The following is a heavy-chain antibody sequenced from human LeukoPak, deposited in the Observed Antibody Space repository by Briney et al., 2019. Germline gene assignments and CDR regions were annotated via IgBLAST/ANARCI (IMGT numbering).Heavy chain of an antibody. D-gene: IGHD2-8*01. CDR1: GYTFTSNA. CDR2: INTNTGNP. Sequence: ASVKVSCKASGYTFTSNALGWVRQAPGQGLEWMGWINTNTGNPTCDQGFTGRFVFSLDTSDNTAYLQISSLQAEDTAVYSCASFFCTSALCYYLDYWGQGTLVTVSS. J-gene: IGHJ4*02. V-gene: IGHV7-4-1*02. CDR3: ASFFCTSALCYYLDY.